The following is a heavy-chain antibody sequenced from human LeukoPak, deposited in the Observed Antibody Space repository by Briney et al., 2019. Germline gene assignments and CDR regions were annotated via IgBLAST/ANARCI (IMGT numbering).Heavy chain of an antibody. J-gene: IGHJ5*02. V-gene: IGHV3-21*01. CDR2: ISSSSSYI. D-gene: IGHD1-1*01. Sequence: PGGSLRLSCAASGVTLSSYAMSWARQVPGRGPEWVSSISSSSSYIYYADSVKGRFTISRDNAKNSLYLQMNGLRAEDTAVYYCARAWSDWFDPWGQGTLVPVSS. CDR3: ARAWSDWFDP. CDR1: GVTLSSYA.